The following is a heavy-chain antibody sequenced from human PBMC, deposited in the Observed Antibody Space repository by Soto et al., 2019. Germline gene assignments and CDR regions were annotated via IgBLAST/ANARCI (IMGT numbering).Heavy chain of an antibody. CDR2: IKSKTDGGTT. J-gene: IGHJ6*02. V-gene: IGHV3-15*07. D-gene: IGHD3-3*01. Sequence: PGGSLRLSCAASGFTFSNAWMNWVRRAPGKGLEWVGRIKSKTDGGTTDYAAPVKGRFTISRDDSKNTLYLQMNSLKTEDTAVYYCTTDYLTFPRILEWFGYDYYYGMDVWGQGTTVTVSS. CDR1: GFTFSNAW. CDR3: TTDYLTFPRILEWFGYDYYYGMDV.